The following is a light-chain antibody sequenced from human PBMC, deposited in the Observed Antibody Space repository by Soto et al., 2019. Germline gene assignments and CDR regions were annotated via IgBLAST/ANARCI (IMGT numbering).Light chain of an antibody. CDR2: DVS. CDR1: SSDVGGYNY. J-gene: IGLJ1*01. Sequence: QSVLTQPRSVSGSPGQSVTISCTGTSSDVGGYNYVSWYQQHPGKAPKVIIYDVSDRPSGVPDRFSGSKSGNTASLTISGLQAEDEADYYCCSYAGSPRYVFGTGTKGTVL. V-gene: IGLV2-11*01. CDR3: CSYAGSPRYV.